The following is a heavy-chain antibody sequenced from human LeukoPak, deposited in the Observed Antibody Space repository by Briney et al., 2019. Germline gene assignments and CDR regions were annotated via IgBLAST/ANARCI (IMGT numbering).Heavy chain of an antibody. J-gene: IGHJ4*02. Sequence: PLETLSLTCTVSGGSISSGDYYWSWIRQPPGKGLEWIGYIYYSGSTYYNPSLKSRLTISVDTSKSQFSLKLSSVTAADTAVYYCARYSSSWTVFDYWGQGTLVTVSS. D-gene: IGHD6-13*01. CDR2: IYYSGST. V-gene: IGHV4-30-4*01. CDR3: ARYSSSWTVFDY. CDR1: GGSISSGDYY.